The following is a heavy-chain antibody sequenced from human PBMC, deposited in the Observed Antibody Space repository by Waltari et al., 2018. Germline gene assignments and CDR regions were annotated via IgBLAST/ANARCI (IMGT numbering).Heavy chain of an antibody. Sequence: QVQLAQSGAEVKKPGASVKVSCKASGYTFTAYYIPRVRQAPGQGPDWMGWISPNSGGTNYSEKCQGRVTMTRDTSISTAYMELSSLTSDDTAVYYCARAYYYDSSGYYYRNDAFDIWGQGTMVTVSS. CDR1: GYTFTAYY. J-gene: IGHJ3*02. D-gene: IGHD3-22*01. V-gene: IGHV1-2*02. CDR2: ISPNSGGT. CDR3: ARAYYYDSSGYYYRNDAFDI.